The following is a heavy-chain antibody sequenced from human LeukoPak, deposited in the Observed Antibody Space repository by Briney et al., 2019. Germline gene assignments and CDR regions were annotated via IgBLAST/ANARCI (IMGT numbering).Heavy chain of an antibody. Sequence: HPGGSLRLSCAASGFIVSSNYMSWVRQAPGKGLEWVSIVYSGGTTYYADSVKGRFTISRDNSKNMLYLQMNSLRAEDTAVYYCARAVTGTTIFLDYWGQGTLVTVSS. CDR2: VYSGGTT. CDR1: GFIVSSNY. CDR3: ARAVTGTTIFLDY. D-gene: IGHD1-7*01. J-gene: IGHJ4*02. V-gene: IGHV3-66*01.